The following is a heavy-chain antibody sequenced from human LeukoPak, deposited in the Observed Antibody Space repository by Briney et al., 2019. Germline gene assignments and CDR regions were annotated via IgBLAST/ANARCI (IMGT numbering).Heavy chain of an antibody. CDR1: GGTFSSYA. D-gene: IGHD3-10*01. Sequence: SVKVSCKASGGTFSSYAISWVRQAPGQGLEWMGGIIPIFGTANYAQKFQGRVTITADESTSTAYMELSSLRSEDTAVYYCASEYGSGSYSPSFDYWGQGILVTVSS. CDR3: ASEYGSGSYSPSFDY. CDR2: IIPIFGTA. V-gene: IGHV1-69*13. J-gene: IGHJ4*02.